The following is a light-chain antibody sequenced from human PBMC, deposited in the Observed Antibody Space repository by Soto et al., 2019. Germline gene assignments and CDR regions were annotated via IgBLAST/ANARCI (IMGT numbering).Light chain of an antibody. CDR1: SRDVGASDY. CDR2: EVN. CDR3: LSHSGSSNV. J-gene: IGLJ1*01. Sequence: QSALTQPPSASGSHGQSVAISCTGTSRDVGASDYVSWYQQHSGKAPKLLLYEVNKRPSGVPDRFSGSKSGNTASLTVSALQADDEADYYCLSHSGSSNVLGTGTKVTVL. V-gene: IGLV2-8*01.